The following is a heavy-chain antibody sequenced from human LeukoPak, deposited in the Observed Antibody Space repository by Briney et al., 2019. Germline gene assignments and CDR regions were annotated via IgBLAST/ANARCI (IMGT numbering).Heavy chain of an antibody. CDR3: ARGVMITFGGVKNWFDP. V-gene: IGHV4-59*12. D-gene: IGHD3-16*01. CDR1: GGSISSYY. Sequence: SETLSLTCTVSGGSISSYYWSWIRQPPGKGLEWIGYIYYSGSTYYNPSLKSRVTISVDTSKNQFSLKLSSVTAADTAVYYCARGVMITFGGVKNWFDPWGQGTLVTVSS. CDR2: IYYSGST. J-gene: IGHJ5*02.